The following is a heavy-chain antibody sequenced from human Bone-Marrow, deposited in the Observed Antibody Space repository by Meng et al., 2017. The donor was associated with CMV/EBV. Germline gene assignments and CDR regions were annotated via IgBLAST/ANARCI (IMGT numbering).Heavy chain of an antibody. V-gene: IGHV1-46*01. D-gene: IGHD4-11*01. CDR2: ITPSVGST. CDR3: VVNLGDDSNYASSVDY. CDR1: GYTFTSYY. Sequence: ASVKVSCTASGYTFTSYYMHCVRQAPGQGLEWMGIITPSVGSTSYAQKFQGRVTMTRDTTTSRVYMELSSVRSEDTAVYYCVVNLGDDSNYASSVDYWGQGTLVTVSS. J-gene: IGHJ4*02.